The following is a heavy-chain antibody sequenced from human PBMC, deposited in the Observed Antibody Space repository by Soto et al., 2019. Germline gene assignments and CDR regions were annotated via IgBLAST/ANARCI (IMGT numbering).Heavy chain of an antibody. V-gene: IGHV4-31*03. J-gene: IGHJ5*02. CDR2: IYYSGST. Sequence: SETLSLTCTVSGGSISSGGYYWSWIRQHPGKGLEWIGYIYYSGSTYYNPSLKSRVTISVDTSKNQFSLKLSSVTAADTAVYYCAREGEQLAYNWFDPCGQGTLVTVSS. CDR1: GGSISSGGYY. D-gene: IGHD6-13*01. CDR3: AREGEQLAYNWFDP.